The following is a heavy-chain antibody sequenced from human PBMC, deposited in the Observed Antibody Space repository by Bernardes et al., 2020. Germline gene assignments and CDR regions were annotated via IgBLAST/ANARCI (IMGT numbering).Heavy chain of an antibody. V-gene: IGHV3-23*01. D-gene: IGHD2-21*01. J-gene: IGHJ5*01. CDR3: AKEQCINSVCFALDS. CDR1: GFTFSDYG. Sequence: GGSLRLSCVTSGFTFSDYGMNWVRQVPGKGLEWVSGINGNGAVRDYADSVKGRFTISRDKSKNTVYLQMSSLKDEDTAVYYCAKEQCINSVCFALDSWGQGTLVTVSS. CDR2: INGNGAVR.